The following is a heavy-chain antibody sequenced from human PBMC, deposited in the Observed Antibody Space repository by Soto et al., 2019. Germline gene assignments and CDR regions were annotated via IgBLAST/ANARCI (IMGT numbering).Heavy chain of an antibody. D-gene: IGHD6-19*01. CDR2: ISYDGSNK. V-gene: IGHV3-30-3*01. J-gene: IGHJ4*02. CDR1: GFTFSSYA. CDR3: ARSGIAVAGRVY. Sequence: QVQLVESGGGVVQPGRSLRLSCAASGFTFSSYAMHWVRQAPGKGLEWVAVISYDGSNKYYADSVKGRFTISRDNSKNTLYLQMNSLRAEDTAVYYCARSGIAVAGRVYWGQGTLVTVSS.